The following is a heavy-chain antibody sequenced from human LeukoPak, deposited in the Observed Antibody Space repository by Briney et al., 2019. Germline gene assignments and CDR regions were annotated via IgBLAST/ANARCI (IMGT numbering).Heavy chain of an antibody. Sequence: SETLSLTCTVSGGSISSYYWSWIRQPPGKGLEWIGYIYSTGGTSGSTNYNPSLKSRVTISVDTSKNQFSLNLSSVTAADTAIYYCARYRAFDVWGQGTMVTVSS. CDR3: ARYRAFDV. CDR2: IYSTGGTSGST. J-gene: IGHJ3*01. V-gene: IGHV4-59*01. CDR1: GGSISSYY.